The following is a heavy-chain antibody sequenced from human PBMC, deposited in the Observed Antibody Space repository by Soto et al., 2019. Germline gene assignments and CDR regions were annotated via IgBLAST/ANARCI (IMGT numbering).Heavy chain of an antibody. V-gene: IGHV3-23*01. CDR1: GFTFSSYA. CDR3: ARDLGGGIAVAGLAFDY. Sequence: GGSLRLSCAASGFTFSSYAMSWVRQAPGKGLEWVSAISGSGGSTYYADSVKGRFTISRDNAKNTLYLQMNSLRAEDTAVYYCARDLGGGIAVAGLAFDYWGQGTLVTVSS. J-gene: IGHJ4*02. D-gene: IGHD6-19*01. CDR2: ISGSGGST.